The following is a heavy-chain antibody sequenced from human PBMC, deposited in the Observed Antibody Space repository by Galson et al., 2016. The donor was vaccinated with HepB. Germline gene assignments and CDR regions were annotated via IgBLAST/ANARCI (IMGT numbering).Heavy chain of an antibody. V-gene: IGHV4-39*01. Sequence: SETLSLTCTVSGSSVSSATYYWGWIRQPPGKGLEYIGSINFSGKTYYNPSLKSRVTISVDTSKNQFSLRLSSVIAADTSVYYCARHLQWVVLRHFDLWGRGTLVTVSS. J-gene: IGHJ2*01. CDR3: ARHLQWVVLRHFDL. CDR1: GSSVSSATYY. D-gene: IGHD6-19*01. CDR2: INFSGKT.